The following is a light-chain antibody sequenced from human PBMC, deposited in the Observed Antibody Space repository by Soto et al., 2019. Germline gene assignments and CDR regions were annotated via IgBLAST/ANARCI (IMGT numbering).Light chain of an antibody. Sequence: DIQMTQSPSSLSASVGGRVTITCRASQSIDRFLNWYQQKVGKAPKLLIYAASSLESGVPSRFSGSGSGTDFTLTISDLQPEDFATYYCQQSYSTPPYTFGQGTKVEVK. J-gene: IGKJ2*01. CDR3: QQSYSTPPYT. CDR2: AAS. CDR1: QSIDRF. V-gene: IGKV1-39*01.